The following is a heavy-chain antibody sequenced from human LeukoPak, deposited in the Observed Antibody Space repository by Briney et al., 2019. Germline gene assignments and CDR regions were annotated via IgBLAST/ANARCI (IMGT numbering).Heavy chain of an antibody. CDR1: GFTFSSYG. J-gene: IGHJ5*02. D-gene: IGHD1-26*01. V-gene: IGHV3-30*03. Sequence: PGGSLRLSCAASGFTFSSYGMHWVRQAPGKGLEWVAVISYDGSNKYYADSVKGRFTISRDNSKNTLYLQMNSLRAEDTAVYYCASHSGATVGPVRWFDPWGQGTLVTVSS. CDR2: ISYDGSNK. CDR3: ASHSGATVGPVRWFDP.